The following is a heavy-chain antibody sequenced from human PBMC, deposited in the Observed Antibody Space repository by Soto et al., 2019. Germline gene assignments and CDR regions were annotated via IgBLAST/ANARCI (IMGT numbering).Heavy chain of an antibody. D-gene: IGHD5-12*01. CDR1: GFTFSSYS. CDR3: ARELYGGFPSLRYYFDY. CDR2: ISSSSSYI. J-gene: IGHJ4*02. Sequence: PGGSLRLSCAASGFTFSSYSMNWVRQAPGKGLEWVSSISSSSSYIYYADSVKGRFTISRDNAKNSLYLQMNSLRAEDTAVYYCARELYGGFPSLRYYFDYWGQGTLVTVSS. V-gene: IGHV3-21*01.